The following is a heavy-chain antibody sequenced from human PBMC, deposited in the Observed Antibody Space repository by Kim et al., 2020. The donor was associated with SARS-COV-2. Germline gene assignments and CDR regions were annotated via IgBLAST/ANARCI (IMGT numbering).Heavy chain of an antibody. CDR2: VYYTGSV. CDR1: GGSTTGYY. CDR3: ARRRGVRFDP. D-gene: IGHD3-10*01. Sequence: ETLSLTYTVSGGSTTGYYWTWIRQPPGKGLEWIGYVYYTGSVNYNPSLKSRVTISIDTSKSQFSLELTSVTAADTAVYYCARRRGVRFDPWGQGILVTVAS. J-gene: IGHJ5*02. V-gene: IGHV4-59*01.